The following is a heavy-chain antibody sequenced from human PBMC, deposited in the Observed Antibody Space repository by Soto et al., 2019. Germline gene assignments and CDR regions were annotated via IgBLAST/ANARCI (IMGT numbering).Heavy chain of an antibody. D-gene: IGHD5-12*01. CDR3: AREAGGYRPFDP. Sequence: QVQLVESGGGVVQPGRSLRLSCAASGFTFSSYAMHWVRQAPGKGLEWVAVISYDGSNKYYADSVKGRFTISRDNSKNTLYLQRNSLRAEDTAGYYCAREAGGYRPFDPWGQGTLVTVSS. V-gene: IGHV3-30-3*01. CDR2: ISYDGSNK. CDR1: GFTFSSYA. J-gene: IGHJ5*02.